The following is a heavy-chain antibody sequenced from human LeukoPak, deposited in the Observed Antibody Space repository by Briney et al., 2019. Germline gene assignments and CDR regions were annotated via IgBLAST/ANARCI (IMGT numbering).Heavy chain of an antibody. CDR2: ISSSSSYT. CDR1: GFTFSDYH. V-gene: IGHV3-11*05. J-gene: IGHJ4*02. Sequence: GGSLRLSCAASGFTFSDYHMSWIRQAPGKGLEWVSYISSSSSYTNYADSVKGRFTISRDNAKNSLYLQMNSLRAEDTAVYYCARDLYYWGQGTLVTVSS. CDR3: ARDLYY.